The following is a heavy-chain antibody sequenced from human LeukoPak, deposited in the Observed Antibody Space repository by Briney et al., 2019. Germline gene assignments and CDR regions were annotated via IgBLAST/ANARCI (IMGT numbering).Heavy chain of an antibody. CDR1: GGSISSYY. Sequence: SETLSLTCTVSGGSISSYYWSWIRQPPGKGLEWIGYIYYSGSTNYNPSLKSRVTISVDTSKNQFSLKLSSVTAADTAMYYCASIGGFFTDYWGQGTLVTVSS. V-gene: IGHV4-59*01. CDR2: IYYSGST. CDR3: ASIGGFFTDY. J-gene: IGHJ4*02. D-gene: IGHD4-23*01.